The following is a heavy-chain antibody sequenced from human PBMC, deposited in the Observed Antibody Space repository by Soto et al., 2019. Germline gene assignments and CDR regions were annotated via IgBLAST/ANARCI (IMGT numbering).Heavy chain of an antibody. Sequence: QVHLEQSGTEVKKPGSSVKVSCKASVDTFKSYSINWIRQSPGQGLEWMGGIIPMSGSPDYAQKFQGRVTITADESTSTVYMELSSLRSEDTAIYYCARDNFGELRGTGFDPWGQGTLVIVSS. D-gene: IGHD3-10*01. CDR2: IIPMSGSP. J-gene: IGHJ5*02. V-gene: IGHV1-69*01. CDR3: ARDNFGELRGTGFDP. CDR1: VDTFKSYS.